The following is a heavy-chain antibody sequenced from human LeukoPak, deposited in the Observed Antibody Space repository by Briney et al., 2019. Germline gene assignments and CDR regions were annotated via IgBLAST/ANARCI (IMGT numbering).Heavy chain of an antibody. V-gene: IGHV3-9*01. CDR3: AKGGLQWLDYYCYYMDV. J-gene: IGHJ6*03. D-gene: IGHD5-12*01. Sequence: PGRSLRLSCAASGFTFDDYAMHWVRQAPGKGLEWVSGISWNSGSIGYADSVKGRFTISRDNAKNSLYLQMNSLRAEDTALYYCAKGGLQWLDYYCYYMDVWGKGTTVTVSS. CDR1: GFTFDDYA. CDR2: ISWNSGSI.